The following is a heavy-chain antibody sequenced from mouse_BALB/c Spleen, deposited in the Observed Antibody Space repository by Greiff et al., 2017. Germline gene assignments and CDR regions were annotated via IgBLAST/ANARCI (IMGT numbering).Heavy chain of an antibody. CDR1: GYTFTSYV. D-gene: IGHD2-3*01. CDR2: INPYNDGT. J-gene: IGHJ1*01. V-gene: IGHV1-14*01. CDR3: ARDGYYGYFDV. Sequence: HLVESGPELVKPGASVKMSCKASGYTFTSYVMHWVKQKPGQGLEWIGYINPYNDGTKYNEKFKGKATLTSDKSSSTAYMELSSLTSEDSAVYYCARDGYYGYFDVWGAGTTVTVSS.